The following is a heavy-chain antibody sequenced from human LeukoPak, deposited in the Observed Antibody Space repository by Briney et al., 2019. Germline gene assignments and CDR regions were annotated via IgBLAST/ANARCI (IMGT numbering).Heavy chain of an antibody. CDR3: ARVRGYGRSVDAFDI. Sequence: ASVKVSCKASGYTFTSYYTHWVRQAPGQGLEWMGIINPSGGSTSYAQKFQGRVTMTRDMSTSTVYMELSSLRSEDTAVYYCARVRGYGRSVDAFDIWGQGTMVTVSS. CDR2: INPSGGST. V-gene: IGHV1-46*01. D-gene: IGHD5-12*01. CDR1: GYTFTSYY. J-gene: IGHJ3*02.